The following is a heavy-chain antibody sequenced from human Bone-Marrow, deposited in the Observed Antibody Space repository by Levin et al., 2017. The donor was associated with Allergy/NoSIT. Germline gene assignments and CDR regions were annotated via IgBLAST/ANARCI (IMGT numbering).Heavy chain of an antibody. CDR3: ARVYYDSRGYFSY. CDR2: ISVYNGNT. D-gene: IGHD3-22*01. CDR1: NYTYSKYG. Sequence: ASVKVSCKTSNYTYSKYGVSWVRQAPGQGLEWMGWISVYNGNTLYAQNFQDRLTMTTDTSSTTASMELRSLRSDDTAVYYCARVYYDSRGYFSYWGQGTLVTVSS. J-gene: IGHJ4*02. V-gene: IGHV1-18*01.